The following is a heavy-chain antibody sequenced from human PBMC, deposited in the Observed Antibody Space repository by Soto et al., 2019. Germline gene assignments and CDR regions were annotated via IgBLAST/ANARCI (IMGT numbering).Heavy chain of an antibody. Sequence: QVQLQESGPGLVKPSETLSLTCTVSGGSISSYYWSWIRQHPGKGLEWLGYIYHSGSTNYNPSRKSRITISIDTSKNQFSLKLSSVTAADTSVYYCARRTDFDYWGQGTLVTVSS. CDR1: GGSISSYY. V-gene: IGHV4-59*08. CDR2: IYHSGST. CDR3: ARRTDFDY. J-gene: IGHJ4*02.